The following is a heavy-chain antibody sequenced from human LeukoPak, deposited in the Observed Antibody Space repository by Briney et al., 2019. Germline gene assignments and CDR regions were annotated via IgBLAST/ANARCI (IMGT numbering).Heavy chain of an antibody. CDR2: IWYDGSNK. Sequence: PGGSLRLSCAASGFTFSNYAMHWVRQAPGKGLEWVAVIWYDGSNKYYADSVKDRFTISRDNSKNTLYLQMNSLRAEDTAVYYCAKDNAYYFEYWGQGTLVTVSS. J-gene: IGHJ4*02. CDR1: GFTFSNYA. CDR3: AKDNAYYFEY. V-gene: IGHV3-33*06.